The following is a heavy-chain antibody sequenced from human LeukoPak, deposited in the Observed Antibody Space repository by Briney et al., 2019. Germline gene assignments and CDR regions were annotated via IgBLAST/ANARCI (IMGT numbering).Heavy chain of an antibody. Sequence: GGSLRLSCAASGFTFSSHAMSWVRQTPGKGLEWVSSISSSSNYIYYADSVKGRFTISRDNAKNSLYLQMNSLRAEDTAVYYCARVRDSIFGVVSHEINYWGQGTLVTVSS. CDR2: ISSSSNYI. CDR1: GFTFSSHA. J-gene: IGHJ4*02. V-gene: IGHV3-21*01. CDR3: ARVRDSIFGVVSHEINY. D-gene: IGHD3-3*02.